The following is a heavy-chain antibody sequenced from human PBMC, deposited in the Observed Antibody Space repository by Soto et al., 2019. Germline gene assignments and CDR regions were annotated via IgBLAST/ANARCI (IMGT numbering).Heavy chain of an antibody. CDR1: GFSLTTSGVG. D-gene: IGHD2-2*01. CDR2: IYRNDDK. Sequence: GPTHVNPTQTLTLTCTFSGFSLTTSGVGVGWIRQPPGKALEWLALIYRNDDKRYSPSLRGRLTITKDTSKNQVVLAMTNMDPVDTATYYCAHHTITPATNWFDPWGLGTLVTVSS. V-gene: IGHV2-5*01. J-gene: IGHJ5*02. CDR3: AHHTITPATNWFDP.